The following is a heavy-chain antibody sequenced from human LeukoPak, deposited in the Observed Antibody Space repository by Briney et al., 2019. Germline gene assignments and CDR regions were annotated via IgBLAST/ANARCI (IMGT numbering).Heavy chain of an antibody. CDR3: ARVGAYSSSSTPYYYYGMDV. D-gene: IGHD6-6*01. CDR2: IKQDGSEK. J-gene: IGHJ6*02. Sequence: PGGSLRLSCAASGFTFSSYWMSWARQAPGKGLEWVANIKQDGSEKYYVDSVKGRFTISRDNAKNSLYLQMNSLRAEDTAVYYCARVGAYSSSSTPYYYYGMDVWGQGTTVTVSS. V-gene: IGHV3-7*01. CDR1: GFTFSSYW.